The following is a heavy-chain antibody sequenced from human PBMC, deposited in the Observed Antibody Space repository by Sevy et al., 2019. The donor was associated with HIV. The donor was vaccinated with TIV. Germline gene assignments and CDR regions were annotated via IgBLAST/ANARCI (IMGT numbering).Heavy chain of an antibody. J-gene: IGHJ6*02. CDR3: ETYGSQPRRPRGVYYYYAVDV. Sequence: ASVKVSCKVSGYILTELSMHWVRQAPGKGLEWMGGFDPEHGETIYAHKFQGRVTMTEDTSTDTAYMELSSLRSEDTAVDYCETYGSQPRRPRGVYYYYAVDVWGQGTTVTVSS. V-gene: IGHV1-24*01. D-gene: IGHD2-2*01. CDR1: GYILTELS. CDR2: FDPEHGET.